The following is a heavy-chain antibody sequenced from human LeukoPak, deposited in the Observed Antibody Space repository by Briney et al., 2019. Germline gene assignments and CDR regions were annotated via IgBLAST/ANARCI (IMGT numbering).Heavy chain of an antibody. V-gene: IGHV5-51*01. CDR3: ARRSDSTTAGLVFDP. D-gene: IGHD1-14*01. CDR2: IYPSDSDT. CDR1: GYSFTNYW. Sequence: GESLKISCKGSGYSFTNYWIGWVRQMPGKGLEWMGIIYPSDSDTRYSPSFQGQVTISADKSINTAYLQWSSLKASDTAMYYCARRSDSTTAGLVFDPWGQGTLVTVSS. J-gene: IGHJ5*02.